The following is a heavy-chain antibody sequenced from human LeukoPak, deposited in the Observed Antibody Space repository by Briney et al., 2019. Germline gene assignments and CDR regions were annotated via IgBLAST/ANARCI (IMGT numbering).Heavy chain of an antibody. D-gene: IGHD2-2*01. CDR2: IYTSGST. CDR3: ARDFLVPAAKYNWFDP. J-gene: IGHJ5*02. Sequence: SETLSLTCTVSGGSISSYYWSWIRQPAWKGLEWIGRIYTSGSTNYNPSLKSRVTMSVDTSKNQFSLKLSSVTAADTAVYYCARDFLVPAAKYNWFDPWGQGTLVTVSS. CDR1: GGSISSYY. V-gene: IGHV4-4*07.